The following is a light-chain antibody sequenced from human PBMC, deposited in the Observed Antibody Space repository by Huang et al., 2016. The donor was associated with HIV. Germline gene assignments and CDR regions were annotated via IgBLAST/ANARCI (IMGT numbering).Light chain of an antibody. CDR2: GAS. J-gene: IGKJ3*01. Sequence: EIVLTQSPGTLSLSPGERATLSCRASQRISSSYLAWYQQRPGQAPRLLVYGASSRDAGIPNRFSGSGSGTDFTLTISRLEPEDFAVYYCQQYGSSPLFTFGPGTKVDI. CDR3: QQYGSSPLFT. V-gene: IGKV3-20*01. CDR1: QRISSSY.